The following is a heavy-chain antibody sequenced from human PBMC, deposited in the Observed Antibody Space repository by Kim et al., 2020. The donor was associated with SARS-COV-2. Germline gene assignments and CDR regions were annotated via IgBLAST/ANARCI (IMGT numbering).Heavy chain of an antibody. Sequence: SETLSLTCAAYGGSFSGYYWSWIRQPPGKGLEWIGEINHSGSTNYNPSLKSRVTISVDTYKNQFSLKLSTVTAADTAVYYCARGPDYIWGSYRLRDAFD. CDR1: GGSFSGYY. V-gene: IGHV4-34*01. D-gene: IGHD3-16*02. J-gene: IGHJ3*02. CDR2: INHSGST. CDR3: ARGPDYIWGSYRLRDAFD.